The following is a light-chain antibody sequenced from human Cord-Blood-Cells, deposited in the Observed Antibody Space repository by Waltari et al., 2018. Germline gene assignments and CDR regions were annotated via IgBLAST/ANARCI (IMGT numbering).Light chain of an antibody. CDR1: QSVSSSY. CDR2: CAS. V-gene: IGKV3-20*01. Sequence: EIVLTQSPGTLSLSPGERATLPCRASQSVSSSYLAWYQQKPGQAPRPLIYCASSRATGSPDRFSGSGSGTDFTLTISRLEPEDFAVYYCQQYGSSPRTFGQGTKVEIK. J-gene: IGKJ1*01. CDR3: QQYGSSPRT.